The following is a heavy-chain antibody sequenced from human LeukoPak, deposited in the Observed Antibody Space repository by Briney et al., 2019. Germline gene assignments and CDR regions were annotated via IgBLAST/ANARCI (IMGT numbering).Heavy chain of an antibody. D-gene: IGHD6-19*01. CDR2: IYAGGSK. Sequence: GGSLWLSCAASGFNVDTNYMSWVRQAPGKGLEWVSVIYAGGSKFYADSVKGRFTISRDNSKNTLYLQMNSLRAEDTAVYYCARDRVTPGVAVTGSDCWGQGALVTVSS. J-gene: IGHJ4*02. V-gene: IGHV3-53*01. CDR1: GFNVDTNY. CDR3: ARDRVTPGVAVTGSDC.